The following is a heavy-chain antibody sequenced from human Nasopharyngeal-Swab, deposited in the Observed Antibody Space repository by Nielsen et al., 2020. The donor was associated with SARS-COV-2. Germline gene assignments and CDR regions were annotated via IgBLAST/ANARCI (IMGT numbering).Heavy chain of an antibody. CDR2: ISSSCTYI. D-gene: IGHD3-3*01. V-gene: IGHV3-21*01. J-gene: IGHJ6*02. CDR1: GFTFSSYN. CDR3: ARDGLDYDFWSAYFMDV. Sequence: GESLKISCAASGFTFSSYNMNWVRQAPGKGPEWVSSISSSCTYIYYAASVKGRFTISRDSAKNSLYLQMNSLRAEDTAVYYCARDGLDYDFWSAYFMDVWGQGTTVTVSS.